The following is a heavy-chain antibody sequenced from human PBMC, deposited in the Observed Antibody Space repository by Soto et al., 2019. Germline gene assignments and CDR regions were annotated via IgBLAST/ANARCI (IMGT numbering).Heavy chain of an antibody. V-gene: IGHV4-34*01. CDR1: GGTFIGYC. CDR3: ARYYYYGSGSYVYYYYGMGV. D-gene: IGHD3-10*01. J-gene: IGHJ6*02. CDR2: INHSGST. Sequence: SETLSLTCAVDGGTFIGYCWSWISKPPGKGLEWIGEINHSGSTNYNPSLKSRVTISVDTSKNQFSLKLSSVTAADTAVYYCARYYYYGSGSYVYYYYGMGVWGQGTTVTVSS.